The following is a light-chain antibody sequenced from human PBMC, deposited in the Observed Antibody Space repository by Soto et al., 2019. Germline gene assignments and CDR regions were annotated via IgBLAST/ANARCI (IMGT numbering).Light chain of an antibody. J-gene: IGKJ1*01. CDR3: QQYNNWPPWT. CDR1: QSVSSN. V-gene: IGKV3-15*01. Sequence: EIVMTQSPSTLSVSPGERATISCRASQSVSSNLAWYQQKPGQAPRLLIYAASTRATGVPARFSGSGSGTEFSLPISSLQSEDFSVYYCQQYNNWPPWTFGQGTKVEIK. CDR2: AAS.